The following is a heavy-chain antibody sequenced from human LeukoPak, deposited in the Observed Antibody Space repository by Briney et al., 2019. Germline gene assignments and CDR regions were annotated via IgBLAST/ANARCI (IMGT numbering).Heavy chain of an antibody. J-gene: IGHJ4*02. Sequence: SETLSLTCAVSGGSISSSNWWSWVRQPPGKGLEWIGEVYHSGSTNYNPSLKSRVTISIDKSKNQFSLNLSSVTAADTAAYYCGSGDYYYFDYWGQGTLVAVSS. CDR2: VYHSGST. V-gene: IGHV4-4*02. D-gene: IGHD3-10*01. CDR1: GGSISSSNW. CDR3: GSGDYYYFDY.